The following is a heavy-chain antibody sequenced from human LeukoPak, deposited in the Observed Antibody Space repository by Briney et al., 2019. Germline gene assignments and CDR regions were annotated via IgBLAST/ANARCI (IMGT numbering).Heavy chain of an antibody. Sequence: GGSLRLSCAASGFTFSSYGMSWVRQAPGKGLEWVAVIYSDETTHYAESVKGRFSISRDNSKNTVYLQMNSLRAEDTAVYYCATKEGYGGLFDHWGQGTLVTVSS. CDR2: IYSDETT. CDR3: ATKEGYGGLFDH. CDR1: GFTFSSYG. D-gene: IGHD4-23*01. V-gene: IGHV3-66*01. J-gene: IGHJ4*02.